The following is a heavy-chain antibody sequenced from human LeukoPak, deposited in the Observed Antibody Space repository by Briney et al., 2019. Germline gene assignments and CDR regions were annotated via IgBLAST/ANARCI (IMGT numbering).Heavy chain of an antibody. CDR2: ISNSGNT. CDR3: ARVRAGTTTKRAFDI. CDR1: GGPISTYY. V-gene: IGHV4-59*01. J-gene: IGHJ3*02. Sequence: SETLSLTCSLSGGPISTYYWTWIRQPPGKGLEWIEDISNSGNTYYNPSLKSRVTMSLDTSKNQFSLELTSVTAADTAVYYCARVRAGTTTKRAFDIWGQGTLVTVSS. D-gene: IGHD1-7*01.